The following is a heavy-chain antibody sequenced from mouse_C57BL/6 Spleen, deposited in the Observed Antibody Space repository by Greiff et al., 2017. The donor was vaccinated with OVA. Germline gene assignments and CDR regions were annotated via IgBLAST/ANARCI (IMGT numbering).Heavy chain of an antibody. CDR2: IDPEDGDT. D-gene: IGHD1-1*01. J-gene: IGHJ4*01. CDR1: GFNIKDYY. V-gene: IGHV14-1*01. CDR3: TTEPYGSSYNYAMDY. Sequence: EVQLVESGAELVRPGASVKLSCTASGFNIKDYYMHWVKQRPEQGLEWIGRIDPEDGDTEYAPKFQGKATMTADTSSNTAYLQLSSLTSEDTAVYYCTTEPYGSSYNYAMDYWGQGTSVTVSS.